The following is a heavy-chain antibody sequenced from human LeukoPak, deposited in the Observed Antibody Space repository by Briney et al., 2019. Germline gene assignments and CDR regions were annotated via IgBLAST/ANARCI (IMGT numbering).Heavy chain of an antibody. Sequence: ASVKVSCKASGYTFTSYYMHWVRQAPGQGLEWMGIINPSGGSTSYAQKFQGRVTMTRDTSISTAYMELSRLRSDDTAVYYCARSSSTWSIGAFDIWGQGTMVTVSS. D-gene: IGHD2-2*01. CDR2: INPSGGST. CDR3: ARSSSTWSIGAFDI. CDR1: GYTFTSYY. J-gene: IGHJ3*02. V-gene: IGHV1-46*01.